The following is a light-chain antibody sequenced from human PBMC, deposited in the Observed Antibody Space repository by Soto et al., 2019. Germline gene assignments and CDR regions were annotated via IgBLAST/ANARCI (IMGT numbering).Light chain of an antibody. CDR2: DVS. CDR1: SSDVGGYNY. J-gene: IGLJ1*01. CDR3: SSYTSSSTYV. Sequence: QSVLTQPASVSGSPGQSITISCTGTSSDVGGYNYVSWYQQHPVKSPKLMIYDVSNRPSGVSNRFSGSKSGNTASLTISGRQAEDAADYYCSSYTSSSTYVFGTGTKLTVL. V-gene: IGLV2-14*01.